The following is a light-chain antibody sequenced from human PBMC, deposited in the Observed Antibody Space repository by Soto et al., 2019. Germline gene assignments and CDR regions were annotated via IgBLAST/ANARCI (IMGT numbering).Light chain of an antibody. Sequence: EIVMTQSPATLSVSPGERATLSCRASQSISSNLASYQQKPGQAPSLLIYGASARATGIPARFSGSGSGTEFTLTISSLQSEDYAVYYCQHYNNWPFTFGQGTKLEIK. CDR2: GAS. CDR3: QHYNNWPFT. CDR1: QSISSN. J-gene: IGKJ2*01. V-gene: IGKV3-15*01.